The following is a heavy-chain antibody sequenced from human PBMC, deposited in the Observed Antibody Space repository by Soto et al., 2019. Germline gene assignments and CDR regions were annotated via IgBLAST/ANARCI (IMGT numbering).Heavy chain of an antibody. V-gene: IGHV3-49*04. D-gene: IGHD6-19*01. CDR1: GFTFGDYA. Sequence: GGSLRLSCTASGFTFGDYAMSWVRQAPGKGLEWVGFIRSKAYGGTTEYAASVKGRFTISRDDSKSIAYLQMNSLKTEDTAVYYCTSYQYSSGWYGFGWYFDYWGQGTLVTVS. J-gene: IGHJ4*02. CDR2: IRSKAYGGTT. CDR3: TSYQYSSGWYGFGWYFDY.